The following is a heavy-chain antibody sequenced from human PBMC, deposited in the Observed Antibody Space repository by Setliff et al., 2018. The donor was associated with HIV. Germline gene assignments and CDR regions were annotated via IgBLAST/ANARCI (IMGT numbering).Heavy chain of an antibody. D-gene: IGHD6-13*01. CDR2: IHYSGNT. Sequence: SETLSLTCAVHGGSFSGSYWGWIRQPPGKGLEWIGSIHYSGNTYYSPSLKSRVTISVDTSKNQFSLKLSSVTAADTAVYYCARSQGSATYYYYYYMDVWGKGTTVTVSS. J-gene: IGHJ6*03. V-gene: IGHV4-34*09. CDR1: GGSFSGSY. CDR3: ARSQGSATYYYYYYMDV.